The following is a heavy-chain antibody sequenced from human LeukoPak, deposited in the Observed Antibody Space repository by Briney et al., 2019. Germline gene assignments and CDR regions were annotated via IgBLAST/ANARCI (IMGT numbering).Heavy chain of an antibody. V-gene: IGHV3-7*01. CDR3: AGDTLWGDSSGYYYFDY. J-gene: IGHJ4*02. CDR2: IKQDGSEK. Sequence: PGGSLRLSCAGSGFTFSNFWMQWVRQAPGKGLEWVANIKQDGSEKYYVDSVKGRFTISRDNAKNSLYLQMNSLRAEDTAVYYCAGDTLWGDSSGYYYFDYWGQGTLVTVSS. D-gene: IGHD3-22*01. CDR1: GFTFSNFW.